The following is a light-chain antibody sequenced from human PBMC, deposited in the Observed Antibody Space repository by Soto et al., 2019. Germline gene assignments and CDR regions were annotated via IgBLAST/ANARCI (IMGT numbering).Light chain of an antibody. CDR1: QSVSNNY. CDR3: QQYGISPVT. CDR2: CAS. Sequence: EIVLTQSPGTLSLSPGERATLSCRASQSVSNNYLAWYQQKPGQAPRLLIFCASYRATGIPDRFSGSGSGTDFTLTISRLEPEDFAVDYCQQYGISPVTFGQGTRLEIK. V-gene: IGKV3-20*01. J-gene: IGKJ5*01.